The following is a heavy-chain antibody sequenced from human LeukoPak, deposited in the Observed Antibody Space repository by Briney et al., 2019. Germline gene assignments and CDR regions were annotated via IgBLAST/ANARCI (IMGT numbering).Heavy chain of an antibody. J-gene: IGHJ5*02. V-gene: IGHV1-2*02. CDR3: ARDHFGNTYGYSGWFEP. CDR1: GYTFTSYG. Sequence: GASVKVSCKASGYTFTSYGISWVRQAPGQGLEWMGWINPNSGGTNYAQKFQGRVTMTRDTSITTAYMELSRLRSDDTAVYYCARDHFGNTYGYSGWFEPWGQGTLVTVSS. D-gene: IGHD5-18*01. CDR2: INPNSGGT.